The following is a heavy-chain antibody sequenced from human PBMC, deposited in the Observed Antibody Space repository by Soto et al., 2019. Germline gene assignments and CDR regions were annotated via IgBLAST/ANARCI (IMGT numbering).Heavy chain of an antibody. V-gene: IGHV1-69*06. D-gene: IGHD3-3*01. J-gene: IGHJ6*02. CDR1: GGTFSSNP. CDR2: IIPIFATP. Sequence: QVQLMQSGAEVRKPGSSVTVSCKASGGTFSSNPISWVRQAPGQGLEWMGGIIPIFATPHYARRFLDRVTLTADRSTNTAYMELIGLTSEDTAIYYCARDLSAVKRFESFKYYRMDVWGQGTTVTVS. CDR3: ARDLSAVKRFESFKYYRMDV.